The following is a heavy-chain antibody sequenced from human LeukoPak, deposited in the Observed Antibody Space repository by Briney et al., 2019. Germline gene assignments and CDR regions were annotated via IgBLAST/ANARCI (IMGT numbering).Heavy chain of an antibody. CDR1: GGSFSGYY. CDR2: INHSGST. J-gene: IGHJ4*02. V-gene: IGHV4-34*01. Sequence: SETLSLTCAVYGGSFSGYYWSWIRQPPGKGLEWIGEINHSGSTNYNPSLKSRVTISVDKSENQFSLKLSSVTAADTAVYYCARATVTRDQDYWGQGTLVTVSS. D-gene: IGHD4-17*01. CDR3: ARATVTRDQDY.